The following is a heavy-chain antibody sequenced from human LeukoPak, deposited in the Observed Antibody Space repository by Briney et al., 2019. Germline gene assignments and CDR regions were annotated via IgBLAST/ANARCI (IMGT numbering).Heavy chain of an antibody. J-gene: IGHJ4*02. CDR2: IYYRGIT. D-gene: IGHD3-9*01. CDR1: GRSISSYY. V-gene: IGHV4-59*04. Sequence: SDTQSLTCTVSGRSISSYYWRWIRQPPGKGREWIGYIYYRGITYYNPSLKSRVTISVDTSKNHFSLNLSSVTAADTAVYYCARGDFTIPKTYYFGYWGQGTLVTVSS. CDR3: ARGDFTIPKTYYFGY.